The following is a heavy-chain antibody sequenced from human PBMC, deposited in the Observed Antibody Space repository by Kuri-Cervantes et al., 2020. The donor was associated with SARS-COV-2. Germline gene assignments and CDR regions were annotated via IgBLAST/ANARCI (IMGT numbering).Heavy chain of an antibody. CDR1: GFTFSSYS. CDR2: INSDGSSK. J-gene: IGHJ4*02. D-gene: IGHD2-15*01. Sequence: GESLQISCAASGFTFSSYSMNWVRQAQGKGLVWVSRINSDGSSKSYADSVKGRFTISRDNSKNTLYLQMNSLRAEDTAVYYCAKGGRVDLPYYFDYWGQGTLVTVSS. CDR3: AKGGRVDLPYYFDY. V-gene: IGHV3-74*01.